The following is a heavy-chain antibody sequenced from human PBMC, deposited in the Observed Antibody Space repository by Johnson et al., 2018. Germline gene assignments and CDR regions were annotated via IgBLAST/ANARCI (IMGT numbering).Heavy chain of an antibody. CDR1: GFIFGSYD. D-gene: IGHD3-16*01. Sequence: VQLVESGGDLVQPGGSLRLSCAASGFIFGSYDMHWVRQPPGKGLEWVSAIGTVGDTYYPGSVKGRFTISRENAKNSLYLQMNSLGAGDTAVYYCARGGSTWGDAFDIWGQGTMVTVSS. CDR2: IGTVGDT. V-gene: IGHV3-13*01. J-gene: IGHJ3*02. CDR3: ARGGSTWGDAFDI.